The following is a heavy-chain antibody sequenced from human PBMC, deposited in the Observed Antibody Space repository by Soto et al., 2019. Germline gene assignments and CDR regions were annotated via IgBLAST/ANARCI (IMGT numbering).Heavy chain of an antibody. D-gene: IGHD4-4*01. CDR2: ISYDGSNK. J-gene: IGHJ4*02. CDR3: AKDPGSTVSYFDY. Sequence: GGSLRLSCAASGFTFSNYWMSWVRQAPGKGLEWVTVISYDGSNKYYADSVKGRFTISRDNSKNTLYLQMDSLRAEDTAVYYCAKDPGSTVSYFDYWGQGTPVTVSS. CDR1: GFTFSNYW. V-gene: IGHV3-30*18.